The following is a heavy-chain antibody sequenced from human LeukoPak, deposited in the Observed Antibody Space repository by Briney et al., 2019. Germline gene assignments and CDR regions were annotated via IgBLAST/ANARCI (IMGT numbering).Heavy chain of an antibody. CDR2: VKKDGSEK. D-gene: IGHD3-10*01. J-gene: IGHJ4*02. V-gene: IGHV3-7*01. CDR3: ARGPPYGSRSDYFDY. Sequence: GGSLRLSCAASGFTFSNNWMTWVRQAPGKGLEWVASVKKDGSEKYHVDSVKGRFTISRDNAKNSLYLQMNSLRVEDTAVCYCARGPPYGSRSDYFDYWGQGTLVTVSS. CDR1: GFTFSNNW.